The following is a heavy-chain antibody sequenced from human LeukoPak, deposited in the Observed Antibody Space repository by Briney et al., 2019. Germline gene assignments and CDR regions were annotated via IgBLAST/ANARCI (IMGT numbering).Heavy chain of an antibody. V-gene: IGHV4-59*01. J-gene: IGHJ6*02. CDR1: GGSISSYY. CDR3: ASINAGPLGIAAAGTPYYYGMDV. Sequence: SETLSLTCTVSGGSISSYYWSWIRQPPGKGLEWIGYIYYSGSTNYNPSLKSRVTISVDTSKNQFSLKLSSVTAADTAVYYCASINAGPLGIAAAGTPYYYGMDVWGQGTTVTVSS. CDR2: IYYSGST. D-gene: IGHD6-13*01.